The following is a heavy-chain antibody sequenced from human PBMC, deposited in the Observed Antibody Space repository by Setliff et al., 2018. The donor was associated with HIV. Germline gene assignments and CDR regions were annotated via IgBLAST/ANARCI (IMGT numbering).Heavy chain of an antibody. CDR2: FDPEDGEA. CDR3: ATRCRWIQLSFDGIFDY. Sequence: ASVKVSCKVSGYTLTELSIHWVRQTFGKGLEWMGGFDPEDGEAIYAQKFQGRVTMTEDTSTDTAYMELSSLTSEDTAVYYCATRCRWIQLSFDGIFDYWGQGTPVTVSS. V-gene: IGHV1-24*01. CDR1: GYTLTELS. J-gene: IGHJ4*02. D-gene: IGHD5-18*01.